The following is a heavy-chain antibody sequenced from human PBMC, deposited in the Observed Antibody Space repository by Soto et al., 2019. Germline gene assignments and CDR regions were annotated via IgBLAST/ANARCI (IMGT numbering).Heavy chain of an antibody. D-gene: IGHD3-22*01. CDR3: ARDDYDSSSYYRRYYYGMEV. CDR2: IKEDGNEK. Sequence: GGSLRLSCTASGFPFNNYYMTGVRQASGKGLEWVASIKEDGNEKYYADSVKGRFAISRDNSKNTLYLQMNSLTTEDTAVYYCARDDYDSSSYYRRYYYGMEVWGQGTPLTLSS. J-gene: IGHJ6*02. V-gene: IGHV3-7*01. CDR1: GFPFNNYY.